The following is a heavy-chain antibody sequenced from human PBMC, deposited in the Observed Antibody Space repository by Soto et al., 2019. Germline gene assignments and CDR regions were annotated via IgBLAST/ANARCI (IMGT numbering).Heavy chain of an antibody. D-gene: IGHD4-17*01. Sequence: EVQLLESGGDLVQPGGSLRLSCVASGFDFSNYAVTWVRQAQGKGLEWVSSISRSSSVIYYADSVKGRFIISRDNSKNTXXXXXXSLRAEDTAXYYCAKDPNGDYIGAFDDWGQGTLVTVSS. J-gene: IGHJ4*02. CDR2: ISRSSSVI. CDR1: GFDFSNYA. CDR3: AKDPNGDYIGAFDD. V-gene: IGHV3-23*01.